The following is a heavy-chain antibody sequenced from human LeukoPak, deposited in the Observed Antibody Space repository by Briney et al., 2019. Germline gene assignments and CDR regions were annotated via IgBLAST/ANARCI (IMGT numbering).Heavy chain of an antibody. J-gene: IGHJ3*02. CDR3: ARVGYDAFDI. CDR1: GFTFSSYS. Sequence: GGSLRLSCAASGFTFSSYSMNWVRQAPGKGLEWVSYISSSSTIYYADSVKGRFTISRDNAKNSLYLQMNSLRAEDTAVYYCARVGYDAFDIWGQGTMVTVSS. V-gene: IGHV3-48*04. CDR2: ISSSSTI. D-gene: IGHD3-16*01.